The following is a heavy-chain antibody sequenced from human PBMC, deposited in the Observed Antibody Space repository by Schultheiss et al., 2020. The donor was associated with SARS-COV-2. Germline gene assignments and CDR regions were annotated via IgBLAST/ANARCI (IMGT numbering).Heavy chain of an antibody. CDR1: GYSVTSYW. D-gene: IGHD3-10*01. CDR3: ARRGYYGSGSGYYGMDV. J-gene: IGHJ6*02. Sequence: GESLKISCKGSGYSVTSYWIAWVRQMPGKGLEWMGIIYPGDSDTRYSPSFQGQVTISVDKSISTAYVQWSSLKTSDTAMYYCARRGYYGSGSGYYGMDVWGLGTTVTVAS. CDR2: IYPGDSDT. V-gene: IGHV5-51*01.